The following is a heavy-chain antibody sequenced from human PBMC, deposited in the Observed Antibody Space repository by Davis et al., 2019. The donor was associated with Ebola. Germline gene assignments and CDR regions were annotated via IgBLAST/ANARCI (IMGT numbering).Heavy chain of an antibody. V-gene: IGHV3-74*01. CDR1: GFTFSSYA. D-gene: IGHD6-19*01. J-gene: IGHJ4*02. CDR3: ARDEGYSSGWYVVGGDY. Sequence: PGGSLRLSCAASGFTFSSYAMSWVRQGPGEGLVWVSHINRDGTTTNYADSVKGRFTISRDNARNTLYLQMNSLRAEDTAVYYCARDEGYSSGWYVVGGDYWGQGTLVTVSS. CDR2: INRDGTTT.